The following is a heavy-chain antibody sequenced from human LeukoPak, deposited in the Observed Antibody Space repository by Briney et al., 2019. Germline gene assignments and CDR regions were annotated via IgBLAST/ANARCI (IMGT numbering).Heavy chain of an antibody. J-gene: IGHJ4*02. CDR2: IYHSGGT. Sequence: PSETLSLTCTVSGYSISSGYYWGWIRQPPGKGLEWIGSIYHSGGTYYNPSLKSRVTISVDTSKNQFSLKLSSVTAADTAVYYCARVNRGTAMVTEYFDYWGQGTLVTVSS. CDR3: ARVNRGTAMVTEYFDY. CDR1: GYSISSGYY. D-gene: IGHD5-18*01. V-gene: IGHV4-38-2*02.